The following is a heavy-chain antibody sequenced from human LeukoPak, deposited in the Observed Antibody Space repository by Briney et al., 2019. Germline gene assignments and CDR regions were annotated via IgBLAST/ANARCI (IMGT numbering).Heavy chain of an antibody. CDR1: GYTFTGYY. Sequence: ASVKVSCKASGYTFTGYYMHWVRQAPGQGLEWMGRINPNSGGTNYAQKFQGRGTMTRDTSISTAYMELSRLRSDDTAVYYCARVGTYYNDGSGYYDDGYYMDVWGEGTTVTVSS. D-gene: IGHD3-22*01. V-gene: IGHV1-2*06. CDR2: INPNSGGT. J-gene: IGHJ6*03. CDR3: ARVGTYYNDGSGYYDDGYYMDV.